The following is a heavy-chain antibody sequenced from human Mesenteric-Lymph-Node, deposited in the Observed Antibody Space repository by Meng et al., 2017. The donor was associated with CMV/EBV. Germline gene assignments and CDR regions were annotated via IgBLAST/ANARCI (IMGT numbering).Heavy chain of an antibody. CDR2: ISSSSSYI. D-gene: IGHD6-6*01. J-gene: IGHJ4*02. V-gene: IGHV3-21*01. Sequence: GESLKISCAASGFTFSSYSMNWVRQAPGKGLEWGSSISSSSSYIYYADSVKGRFTISRDNAKNSLYLQMNSLRAEDTAVYYCARDHSSSQFDYWGQGTLVTVSS. CDR3: ARDHSSSQFDY. CDR1: GFTFSSYS.